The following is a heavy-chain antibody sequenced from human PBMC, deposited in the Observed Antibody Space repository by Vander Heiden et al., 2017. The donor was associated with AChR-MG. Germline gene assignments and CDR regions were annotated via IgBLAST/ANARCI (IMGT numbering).Heavy chain of an antibody. V-gene: IGHV3-23*01. CDR2: ISGSGGRT. CDR1: YSIYG. Sequence: YSIYGVTWVRQAPGKGLEWVSSISGSGGRTQYADSVMGRFTISRDNSKNTVYLQMSSLRAEDTAVYFCGRDPNGDYIGAFDMWGQGTKVTVSS. CDR3: GRDPNGDYIGAFDM. J-gene: IGHJ3*02. D-gene: IGHD4-17*01.